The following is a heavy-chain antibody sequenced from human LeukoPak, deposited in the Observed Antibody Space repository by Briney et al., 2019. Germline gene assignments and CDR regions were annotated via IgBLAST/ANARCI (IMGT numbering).Heavy chain of an antibody. V-gene: IGHV1-69*05. CDR2: IIPIFGTA. D-gene: IGHD3-22*01. J-gene: IGHJ4*02. CDR3: ARGLNYYDSSGYYYDRDGFD. CDR1: GGTFSSYA. Sequence: SVNVSCKASGGTFSSYAISWVRQAPAQGLEWMGRIIPIFGTANYAQKFQGRSTITTDEATSTAYMELSSLRSEDTAVYYCARGLNYYDSSGYYYDRDGFDWGQGTLVTVSS.